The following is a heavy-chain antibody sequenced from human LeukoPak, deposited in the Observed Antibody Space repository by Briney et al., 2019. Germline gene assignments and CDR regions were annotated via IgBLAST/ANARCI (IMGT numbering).Heavy chain of an antibody. D-gene: IGHD2-21*01. V-gene: IGHV3-53*01. CDR2: IYSGGST. Sequence: GGSLRLSCAASGFTVSGNYMSWVRQAPGKGLEWISVIYSGGSTHYADSVKGRFTISRDNSKNTLYLQMNSLRAEDTAIYFCAKDKCGASCGGDWGQGTLVTVSS. J-gene: IGHJ4*02. CDR1: GFTVSGNY. CDR3: AKDKCGASCGGD.